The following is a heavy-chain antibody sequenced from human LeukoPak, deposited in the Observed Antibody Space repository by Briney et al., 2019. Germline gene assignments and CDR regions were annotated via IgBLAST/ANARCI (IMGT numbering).Heavy chain of an antibody. J-gene: IGHJ4*02. CDR1: GFTFSIYA. CDR2: IIGSGDNT. D-gene: IGHD2-15*01. CDR3: ARGRGYCSGGSCYSDY. Sequence: GGSLRLSCAASGFTFSIYAMSWVRQAPGKGLEWVSTIIGSGDNTYYADSVKGRFTISRDNSKNALYLQMNSLRAEDTAVYYCARGRGYCSGGSCYSDYWGRGTLVTVSS. V-gene: IGHV3-23*01.